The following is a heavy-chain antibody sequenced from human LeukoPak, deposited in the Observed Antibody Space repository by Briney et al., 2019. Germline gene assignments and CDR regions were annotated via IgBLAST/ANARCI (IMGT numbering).Heavy chain of an antibody. Sequence: SVKVSCKASGGTFSSYAIGWVRQAPGQGLEWMGGIIPIFGTANYAQKFQGRVTITADESTSTAYMELSSLRSEDTAVYYCARVTGGTMVRAWGMDVWGQGTTVTVSS. V-gene: IGHV1-69*13. J-gene: IGHJ6*02. CDR1: GGTFSSYA. D-gene: IGHD3-10*01. CDR3: ARVTGGTMVRAWGMDV. CDR2: IIPIFGTA.